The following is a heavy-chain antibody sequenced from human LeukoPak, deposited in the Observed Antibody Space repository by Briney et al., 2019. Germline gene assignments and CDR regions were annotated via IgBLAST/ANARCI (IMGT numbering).Heavy chain of an antibody. D-gene: IGHD6-19*01. V-gene: IGHV1-2*02. Sequence: GASVKVSCKASGYTFTGYCMHWVRQAPGRGLEWMGWINPKSGGTNYAQKFQGRVTMTRDTSISTTYMELSRLRSDDTAVYYCARDLGISGWYAPPLGYFDYWGQGTLVTVSS. CDR1: GYTFTGYC. J-gene: IGHJ4*02. CDR3: ARDLGISGWYAPPLGYFDY. CDR2: INPKSGGT.